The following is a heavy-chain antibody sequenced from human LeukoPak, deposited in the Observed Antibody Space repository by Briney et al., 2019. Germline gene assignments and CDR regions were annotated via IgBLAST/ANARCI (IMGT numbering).Heavy chain of an antibody. CDR1: GFTFSDYY. CDR3: ARDRGRYYDSRGFYWGYYFDS. D-gene: IGHD3-22*01. Sequence: PGGSLRLSCAASGFTFSDYYMSWIRQAPGKGLEWVSYISSSRSTLYYADSVKGRFTISRDNAKNSLYLQMSSARVDDTAVYYCARDRGRYYDSRGFYWGYYFDSWGQGILVTVSA. J-gene: IGHJ4*02. V-gene: IGHV3-11*01. CDR2: ISSSRSTL.